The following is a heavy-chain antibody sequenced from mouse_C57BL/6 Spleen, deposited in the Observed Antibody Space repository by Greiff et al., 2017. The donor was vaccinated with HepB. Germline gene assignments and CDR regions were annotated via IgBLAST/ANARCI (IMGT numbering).Heavy chain of an antibody. CDR2: INPGSGGT. CDR3: ARAITTVVADWYFDV. J-gene: IGHJ1*03. CDR1: GYAFTNYL. D-gene: IGHD1-1*01. V-gene: IGHV1-54*01. Sequence: QVQLKESGAELVRPGTSVKVSCKASGYAFTNYLIEWVKPRPGQGLEWIGVINPGSGGTNYNEKFKGKATLTADKSSSTAYMQLSSLTSEDSAVYFCARAITTVVADWYFDVWGTGTTGTVSS.